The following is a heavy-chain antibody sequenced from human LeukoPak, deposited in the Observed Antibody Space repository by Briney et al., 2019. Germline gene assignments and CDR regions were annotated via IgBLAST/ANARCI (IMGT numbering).Heavy chain of an antibody. CDR2: IKHDGSKK. V-gene: IGHV3-7*01. CDR3: ARDFNPLYSGTYYDAFDI. Sequence: PGGSLRLSCAASGFTFSSDWMTWVRQAPGKGLEWVANIKHDGSKKYYVDSVKGRFTISTDTAKNSLYLQMDSLRAEDTAVYYCARDFNPLYSGTYYDAFDIWGQGTMVTASS. CDR1: GFTFSSDW. D-gene: IGHD1-26*01. J-gene: IGHJ3*02.